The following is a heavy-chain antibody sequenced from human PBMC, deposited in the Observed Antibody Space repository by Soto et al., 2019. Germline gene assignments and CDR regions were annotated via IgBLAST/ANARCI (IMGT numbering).Heavy chain of an antibody. J-gene: IGHJ4*02. CDR2: IIVSHGRP. CDR1: GYTFTSHT. Sequence: QVQLVQSGAEVKEPGASVKVSCKASGYTFTSHTIHWARQAPGQGLEWMGWIIVSHGRPRIAPQFQGRVTFTTDTSATTAYIELNSLTSEDTAVYFCAREPEDGVPGDFWGQGTLVVVSS. V-gene: IGHV1-3*01. CDR3: AREPEDGVPGDF. D-gene: IGHD2-8*01.